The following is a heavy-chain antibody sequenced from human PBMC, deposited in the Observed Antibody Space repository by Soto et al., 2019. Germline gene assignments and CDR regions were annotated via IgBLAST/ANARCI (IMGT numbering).Heavy chain of an antibody. CDR3: ARGVFDSGNHYPGPSAFDI. CDR2: TIPVFNEP. CDR1: GGTLSDHG. J-gene: IGHJ3*02. V-gene: IGHV1-69*06. Sequence: QVQLEQSGAEVKKPGSSVKVSCKASGGTLSDHGVAWLRQAPGQGLEWMGGTIPVFNEPKYAPKFQGRVTIAADKSTNIAYMEWSSLRSEDTALYYCARGVFDSGNHYPGPSAFDIWGQGTMVIVSS. D-gene: IGHD3-10*01.